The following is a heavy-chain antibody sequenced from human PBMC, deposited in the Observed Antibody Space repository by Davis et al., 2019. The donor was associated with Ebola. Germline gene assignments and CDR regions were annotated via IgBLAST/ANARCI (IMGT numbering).Heavy chain of an antibody. J-gene: IGHJ4*02. Sequence: GESLKISCAASGFTFSSFAMSWVRQAPGKGLEWVAVISYEGRNKYYADSVKGRFTISRDNSKNTLYLEMSSLRVEDTAVYYCARAADTSGYFPHFWGQGTLVIVSS. V-gene: IGHV3-30*04. CDR3: ARAADTSGYFPHF. D-gene: IGHD3-22*01. CDR2: ISYEGRNK. CDR1: GFTFSSFA.